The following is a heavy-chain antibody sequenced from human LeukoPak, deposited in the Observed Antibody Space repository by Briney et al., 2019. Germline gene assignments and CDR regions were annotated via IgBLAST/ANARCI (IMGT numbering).Heavy chain of an antibody. CDR1: GFTFRSYA. Sequence: GGSLRLSCAVSGFTFRSYAMNWVRQAPGKGLEWVAAITADGGSTHYTTSVKGRFTISRDNAKNTLYLQMNSLRAEDTAVYYCARELAVGGTWFDPWGQGTLVTVSS. CDR2: ITADGGST. CDR3: ARELAVGGTWFDP. J-gene: IGHJ5*02. V-gene: IGHV3-23*01. D-gene: IGHD6-19*01.